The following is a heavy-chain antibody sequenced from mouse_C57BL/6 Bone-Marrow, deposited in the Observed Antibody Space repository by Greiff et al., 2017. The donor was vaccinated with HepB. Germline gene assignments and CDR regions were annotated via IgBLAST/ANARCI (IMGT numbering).Heavy chain of an antibody. CDR2: IWTGGGT. D-gene: IGHD1-1*01. J-gene: IGHJ2*01. CDR3: ARIPPYYYGSSGAYFDY. Sequence: QVQLQQSGPGLVAPSQSLSITCTVSGFSLTSYAISWVRQPPGKGLEWLGVIWTGGGTNYNSALKSRLSISKDNSKSQVFLKMNSLQTDDTARYYCARIPPYYYGSSGAYFDYWGQGTTLTVSS. CDR1: GFSLTSYA. V-gene: IGHV2-9-1*01.